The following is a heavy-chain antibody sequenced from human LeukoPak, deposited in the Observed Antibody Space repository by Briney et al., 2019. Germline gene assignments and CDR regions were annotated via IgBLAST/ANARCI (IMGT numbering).Heavy chain of an antibody. Sequence: GGSLRLSCAASGFTFDDYAMRWVRQALGKGLEWVSLVSWDGSSRYYADSVKGRFTISRDNSKNSLYLQMNSLRPEDTALYYCAKGGPLDYWGQGTLVTVSS. J-gene: IGHJ4*02. CDR3: AKGGPLDY. CDR2: VSWDGSSR. CDR1: GFTFDDYA. V-gene: IGHV3-43D*03.